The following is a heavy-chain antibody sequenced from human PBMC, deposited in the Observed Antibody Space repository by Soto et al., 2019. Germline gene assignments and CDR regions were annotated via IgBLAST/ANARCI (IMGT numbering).Heavy chain of an antibody. CDR3: ARATILALGDYYYGMDV. J-gene: IGHJ6*02. V-gene: IGHV2-70*11. Sequence: SGPTLVNPTQTLTLTCTFSGFSLSTSGMCVSWIRQPPGKALEWLARIDWDDDKYYSTSLKTRLTISKDTSKNQVVLTMTNLDPVDTSTYYCARATILALGDYYYGMDVWGQGTTVTVSS. CDR2: IDWDDDK. D-gene: IGHD3-9*01. CDR1: GFSLSTSGMC.